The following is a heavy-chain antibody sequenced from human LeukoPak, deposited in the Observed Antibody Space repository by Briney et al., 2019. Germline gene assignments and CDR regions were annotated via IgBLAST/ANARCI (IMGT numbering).Heavy chain of an antibody. CDR3: ARGGYCSGGSCYRGLGWFDP. V-gene: IGHV4-34*01. D-gene: IGHD2-15*01. Sequence: PSETLSLTCAVYGGSFSGYYWSWIRQPPGKGLEWIGEINHSGSTNYNPSLKSRVTISVDTSKNQSSLKLSSVTASDTAVYYCARGGYCSGGSCYRGLGWFDPWGQGTLVTVSS. CDR1: GGSFSGYY. CDR2: INHSGST. J-gene: IGHJ5*02.